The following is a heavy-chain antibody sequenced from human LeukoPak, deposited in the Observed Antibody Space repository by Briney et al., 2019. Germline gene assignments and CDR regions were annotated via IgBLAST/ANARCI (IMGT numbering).Heavy chain of an antibody. CDR3: ARDKGSGSYLLGRPLD. CDR1: GYTFTSYG. V-gene: IGHV1-18*01. CDR2: ISAYNGNT. J-gene: IGHJ4*02. Sequence: GASVKVSCKASGYTFTSYGISWVRQAPGRGLEWMGWISAYNGNTNYAQKLQGRVTMTTDTSTSTAYMELRSLKSDDTAVYYCARDKGSGSYLLGRPLDWGQGTLVTVSS. D-gene: IGHD3-10*01.